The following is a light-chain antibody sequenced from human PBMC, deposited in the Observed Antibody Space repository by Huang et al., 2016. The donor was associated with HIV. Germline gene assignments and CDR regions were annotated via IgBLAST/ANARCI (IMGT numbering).Light chain of an antibody. V-gene: IGKV2-28*01. Sequence: DIVMIQSPFSLPVTPGQAASISCRSSQSLLHTNGHNYLEWDVQKPGQSPQLLIYLGSNRASGVPDRFSGSGSGTDFTLKISRVEAEDVGVYYCMQALQTPDTFGQGTKLEIK. CDR1: QSLLHTNGHNY. CDR2: LGS. J-gene: IGKJ2*01. CDR3: MQALQTPDT.